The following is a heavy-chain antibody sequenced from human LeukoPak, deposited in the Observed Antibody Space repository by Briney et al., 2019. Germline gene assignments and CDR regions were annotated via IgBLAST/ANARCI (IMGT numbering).Heavy chain of an antibody. CDR1: GYTFTSYG. CDR2: ISAYNGNT. CDR3: ARTIITMIVVVIEGEYYFDY. V-gene: IGHV1-18*01. D-gene: IGHD3-22*01. J-gene: IGHJ4*02. Sequence: GASVKVSCKASGYTFTSYGISWVRQAPGQGLEWMGWISAYNGNTNYAQKLQGRVTMTTDTSTSTAYMELRSLRSDDTAVYYCARTIITMIVVVIEGEYYFDYWGQGTLVTVSS.